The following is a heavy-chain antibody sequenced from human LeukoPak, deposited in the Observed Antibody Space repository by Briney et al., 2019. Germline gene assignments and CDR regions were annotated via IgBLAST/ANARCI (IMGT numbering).Heavy chain of an antibody. CDR3: ARVTMIVALDY. D-gene: IGHD3-22*01. CDR1: GDSINSFY. J-gene: IGHJ4*02. Sequence: SETLSLTCTVSGDSINSFYWSWIRQPAGKGLEWIGHIYSSGSTNYSPSLKSRVTISVDTSKNQFSLKLSSVTAADTAVYYCARVTMIVALDYWGQGTLVTVSS. CDR2: IYSSGST. V-gene: IGHV4-4*07.